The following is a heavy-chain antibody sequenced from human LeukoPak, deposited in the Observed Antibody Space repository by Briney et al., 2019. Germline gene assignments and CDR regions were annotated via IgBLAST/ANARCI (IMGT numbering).Heavy chain of an antibody. V-gene: IGHV3-20*04. CDR2: INWNSGST. J-gene: IGHJ3*02. CDR3: AKENNFYASGSLHDPFHM. D-gene: IGHD3-10*01. CDR1: GFTFHNYG. Sequence: GGSLRLSCAASGFTFHNYGMSWVRQVPGKGLEWVSGINWNSGSTGYADSVKGRFTISRDNAKNSQYLQMNSLRPEDMPLYYSAKENNFYASGSLHDPFHMWGQGTRVTVSS.